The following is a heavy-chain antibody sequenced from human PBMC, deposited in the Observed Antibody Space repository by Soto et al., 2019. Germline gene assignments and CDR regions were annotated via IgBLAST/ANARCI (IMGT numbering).Heavy chain of an antibody. V-gene: IGHV4-39*01. J-gene: IGHJ4*02. D-gene: IGHD1-26*01. CDR3: ARRERATRSWWY. CDR2: IYYSGST. CDR1: GGPISSSSYY. Sequence: QLQLQESGPGLVKPSETLSLTCTVSGGPISSSSYYWGWIRQPPGKGLEWIGSIYYSGSTYYNPSLKSRVTISVDTSKNQFSLKLSSVTAADTAVYYCARRERATRSWWYWGQGTLVTVSS.